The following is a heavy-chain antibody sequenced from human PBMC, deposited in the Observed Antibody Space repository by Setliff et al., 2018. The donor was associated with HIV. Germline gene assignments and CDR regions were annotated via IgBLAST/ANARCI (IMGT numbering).Heavy chain of an antibody. D-gene: IGHD2-2*01. CDR3: AKLTYCSSSSCDAFDI. J-gene: IGHJ3*02. CDR1: GFTFDTYG. V-gene: IGHV3-33*06. Sequence: GGSLRLSCVASGFTFDTYGMHWVRQAPGKGLEWVAVIWYDGNNKYYADSVKGRFTISRDNSNNTLYLQMNTLRVEDTAMYYCAKLTYCSSSSCDAFDIWGQGTMVTVSS. CDR2: IWYDGNNK.